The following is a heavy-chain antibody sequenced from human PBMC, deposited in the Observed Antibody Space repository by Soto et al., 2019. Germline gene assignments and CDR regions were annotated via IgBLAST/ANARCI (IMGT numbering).Heavy chain of an antibody. J-gene: IGHJ5*02. CDR1: GFTFSSYS. D-gene: IGHD1-26*01. CDR3: ASGKDSAEGGS. Sequence: EVQLVESGGGLVQPGGSLRLSCAASGFTFSSYSMNWVRQAPGKGLEWVSYISSSSSTIYYADSVKGRFTISRDNAKNSLYLQVKSLRDEDTAVYYCASGKDSAEGGSWGQGTLVTVSS. V-gene: IGHV3-48*02. CDR2: ISSSSSTI.